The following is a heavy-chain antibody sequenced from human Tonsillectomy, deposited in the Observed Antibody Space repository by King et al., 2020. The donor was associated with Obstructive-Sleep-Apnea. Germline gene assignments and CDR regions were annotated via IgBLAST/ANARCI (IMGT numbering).Heavy chain of an antibody. D-gene: IGHD3-16*02. CDR3: ARVAFRGDARFGELSDAFDI. V-gene: IGHV4-59*01. Sequence: VQLQESGPGLVKPSETLSLTCTVFGGSINHYYWSWIRQPPGKGLEWIVYISYSGSTNYNPSLRSRATISLDTSKNHLSLRLSSVNAADTAVYFCARVAFRGDARFGELSDAFDIWGQGTLVTVSS. CDR1: GGSINHYY. CDR2: ISYSGST. J-gene: IGHJ3*02.